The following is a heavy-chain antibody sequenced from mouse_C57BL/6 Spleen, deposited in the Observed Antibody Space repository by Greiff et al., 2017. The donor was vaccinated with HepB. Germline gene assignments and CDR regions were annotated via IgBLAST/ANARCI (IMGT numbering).Heavy chain of an antibody. D-gene: IGHD2-14*01. CDR1: GYSFTDYN. V-gene: IGHV1-39*01. Sequence: EVKLVESGPELVKPGASVKISCKASGYSFTDYNMNWVKQSNGKSLEWIGVINPNYGTTSYNQKFKGKATVTVDQSSSTAYMQLNSLTSEDSAVYYCAREGTGDWFAYWGQGTLVTVSA. CDR3: AREGTGDWFAY. CDR2: INPNYGTT. J-gene: IGHJ3*01.